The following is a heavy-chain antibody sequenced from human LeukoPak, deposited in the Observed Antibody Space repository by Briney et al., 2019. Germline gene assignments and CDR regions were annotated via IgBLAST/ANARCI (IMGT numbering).Heavy chain of an antibody. J-gene: IGHJ4*02. CDR2: INHSGST. CDR3: ARGGFYCGGDCYVDY. D-gene: IGHD2-21*02. V-gene: IGHV4-34*01. CDR1: GGSFSPYY. Sequence: SETLSLTCAVYGGSFSPYYWSWIRQPPGKGLEWIGEINHSGSTNYNPSLKSRVTISVDTSKNQFSLRLSSATAADTAVYYCARGGFYCGGDCYVDYWGQGTLVTVSS.